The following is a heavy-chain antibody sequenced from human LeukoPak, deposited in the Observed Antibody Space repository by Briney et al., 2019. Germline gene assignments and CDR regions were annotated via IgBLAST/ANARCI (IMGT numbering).Heavy chain of an antibody. CDR1: GFTFSSYS. J-gene: IGHJ4*02. Sequence: GGSLRLSCAASGFTFSSYSMNWVRQAPGKGLEWVSGINWNGGSTGYADSVKGRFTISRDNAKNSLYLQMNSLRAEDTALYYCARGEPSSWLRLPTPFDYWGQGTLVTVSS. D-gene: IGHD5-12*01. CDR2: INWNGGST. V-gene: IGHV3-20*04. CDR3: ARGEPSSWLRLPTPFDY.